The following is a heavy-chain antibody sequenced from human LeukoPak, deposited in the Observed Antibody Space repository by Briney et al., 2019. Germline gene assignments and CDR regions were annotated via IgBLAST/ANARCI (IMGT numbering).Heavy chain of an antibody. CDR3: ARRQDGHDY. CDR2: IYTTGST. J-gene: IGHJ4*02. Sequence: SETLSLTCTVSGVSIANTFYYWSSLRQPAGKGLEWIGRIYTTGSTDYNPSLKRRVTISLDTARNQFSLKLSSVTAADTAVYYCARRQDGHDYWGQGTLVTVSS. V-gene: IGHV4-61*02. CDR1: GVSIANTFYY.